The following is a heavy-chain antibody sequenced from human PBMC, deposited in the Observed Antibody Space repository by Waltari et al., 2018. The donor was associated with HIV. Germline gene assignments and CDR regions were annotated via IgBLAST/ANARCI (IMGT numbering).Heavy chain of an antibody. D-gene: IGHD3-3*01. V-gene: IGHV4-34*01. J-gene: IGHJ6*02. Sequence: QVQLQQWGAGLLKPSETLSLTCAVYGGSFSGYYWSWIRQPPGKGLEWIGEINHSGSTNYNPSLKSRVTISVDTSKNQFSLKLSSVTAADTAVYYCARVTTIFWAMHYGMDVWGQGTTVTVSS. CDR2: INHSGST. CDR3: ARVTTIFWAMHYGMDV. CDR1: GGSFSGYY.